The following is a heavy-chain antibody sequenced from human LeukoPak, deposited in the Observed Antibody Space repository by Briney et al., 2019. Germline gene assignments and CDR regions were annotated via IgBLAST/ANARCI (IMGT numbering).Heavy chain of an antibody. V-gene: IGHV4-39*01. CDR1: GGSISRSSYY. CDR3: ARPDQYSSSWYFAFDI. D-gene: IGHD6-13*01. J-gene: IGHJ3*02. Sequence: PSETLSLTCTVSGGSISRSSYYWGWGGRPPGKGLEWIVSVYYSGSTYYNPSLKSRVTISVDTSKNQFSLKLSSVTAADTAVYYCARPDQYSSSWYFAFDIWGQGTMVTVSS. CDR2: VYYSGST.